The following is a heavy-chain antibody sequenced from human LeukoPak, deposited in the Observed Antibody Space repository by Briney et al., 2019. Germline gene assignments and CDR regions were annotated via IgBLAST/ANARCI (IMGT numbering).Heavy chain of an antibody. CDR1: GFTFDDYA. CDR2: ISWNSGSI. J-gene: IGHJ4*02. V-gene: IGHV3-9*01. D-gene: IGHD6-19*01. Sequence: PGRSLRLSCAASGFTFDDYAMHWVRQAPGKGLEWVSGISWNSGSIGYADSVKGRFTISRDNSKNTLYLQMNSLRAEDTAVYYCAREGYSSGWYYFDYWGQGTLVTVSS. CDR3: AREGYSSGWYYFDY.